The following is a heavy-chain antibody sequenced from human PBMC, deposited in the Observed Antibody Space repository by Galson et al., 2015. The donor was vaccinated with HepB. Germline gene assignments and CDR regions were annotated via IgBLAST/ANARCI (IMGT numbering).Heavy chain of an antibody. V-gene: IGHV4-4*07. J-gene: IGHJ5*02. D-gene: IGHD6-13*01. CDR1: GGSISSYY. Sequence: SETLSLTCTVSGGSISSYYWSWIRQPAGKGLEWIGRIYTSGSTNYNPSLKSRVTMSVDTSNNQFSLKLSSVTAADMAVYYCARAYSSSWPNWFDPWGQGTLVTVSS. CDR2: IYTSGST. CDR3: ARAYSSSWPNWFDP.